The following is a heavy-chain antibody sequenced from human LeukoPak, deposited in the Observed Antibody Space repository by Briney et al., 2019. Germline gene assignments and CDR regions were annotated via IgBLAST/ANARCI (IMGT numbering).Heavy chain of an antibody. Sequence: SETLSLTCAVYGGSFSSYYWSWIRQPPGKGLEWIGEIYHSGDTNYNPSLKSRVTISVDTSKNQFSLKLSSVTAADTAVYYCAREPYDILTGNWFDPWGQGTLVTVSS. CDR2: IYHSGDT. V-gene: IGHV4-34*01. D-gene: IGHD3-9*01. J-gene: IGHJ5*02. CDR3: AREPYDILTGNWFDP. CDR1: GGSFSSYY.